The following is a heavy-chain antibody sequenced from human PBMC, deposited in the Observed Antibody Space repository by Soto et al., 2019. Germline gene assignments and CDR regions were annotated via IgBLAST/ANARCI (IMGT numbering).Heavy chain of an antibody. CDR1: GFTFSSYA. CDR2: ISGSGGST. D-gene: IGHD6-13*01. Sequence: PGGSLRLSCAASGFTFSSYAMSWVRQAPGKGLEWVSAISGSGGSTYYADSVKGRFTISRDNSKNTLYLQMNSLRAEDTAVYYCAKVSSSWLHYYYYGMDVWGQGTTVTV. V-gene: IGHV3-23*01. J-gene: IGHJ6*02. CDR3: AKVSSSWLHYYYYGMDV.